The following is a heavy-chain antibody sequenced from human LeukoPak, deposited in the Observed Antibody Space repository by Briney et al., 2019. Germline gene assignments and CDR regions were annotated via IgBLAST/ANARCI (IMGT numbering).Heavy chain of an antibody. J-gene: IGHJ3*02. Sequence: SETLSLTCTVSGGSISSSDHYWGWIRQPPGKGLGWIGTIYYSGTTYYNPSLKSRVTISVDTSKNQFSLKLSSVTAADTAVYYCARTHTAMTDDAFDIWGQGTMVTVSS. CDR1: GGSISSSDHY. CDR3: ARTHTAMTDDAFDI. D-gene: IGHD5-18*01. CDR2: IYYSGTT. V-gene: IGHV4-39*07.